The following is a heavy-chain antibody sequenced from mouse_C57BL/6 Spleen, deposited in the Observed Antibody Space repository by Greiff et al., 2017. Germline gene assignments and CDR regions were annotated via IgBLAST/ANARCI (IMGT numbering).Heavy chain of an antibody. CDR3: TRRLGRGFAY. V-gene: IGHV1-15*01. CDR1: GYTFTDYE. D-gene: IGHD4-1*01. CDR2: IDPETGGT. Sequence: QVQLKESGAELVRPGASVTLSCKASGYTFTDYEMHWVKQTPVHGLEWIGAIDPETGGTAYNQKFKGKAILTADKSSSTAYMALRSLTSEDSADYYGTRRLGRGFAYWGQGTLVTVSA. J-gene: IGHJ3*01.